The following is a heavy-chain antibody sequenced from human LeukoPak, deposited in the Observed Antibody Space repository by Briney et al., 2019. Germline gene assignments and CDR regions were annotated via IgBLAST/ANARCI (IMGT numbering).Heavy chain of an antibody. CDR3: ATKWYINKSSSRSGVDY. CDR2: FDPEDGET. V-gene: IGHV1-24*01. Sequence: ASVKVSCKVSGYSLTELSMHWVRQAPGKGLEWMGGFDPEDGETIYAQKFQGRVTMTEDTSTDTAYMELSSLRSEDTAVYYCATKWYINKSSSRSGVDYWGQGTLVTVSS. D-gene: IGHD6-13*01. CDR1: GYSLTELS. J-gene: IGHJ4*02.